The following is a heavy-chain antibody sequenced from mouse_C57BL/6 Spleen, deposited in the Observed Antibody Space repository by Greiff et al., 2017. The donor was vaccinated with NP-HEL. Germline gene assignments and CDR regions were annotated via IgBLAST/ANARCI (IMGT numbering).Heavy chain of an antibody. CDR2: IDPSDSET. CDR1: GYTFTSYW. V-gene: IGHV1-52*01. J-gene: IGHJ2*01. Sequence: QVQLQQPGAELVRPGSSVTLSCKASGYTFTSYWMHWVKQRPIQGLEWIGNIDPSDSETHYNQKFKDKATLTVDKSSSTAYMQLSSLTSEDSAVYYCARTPLRDYGSSYFDYWGQGTTLTVSS. D-gene: IGHD1-1*01. CDR3: ARTPLRDYGSSYFDY.